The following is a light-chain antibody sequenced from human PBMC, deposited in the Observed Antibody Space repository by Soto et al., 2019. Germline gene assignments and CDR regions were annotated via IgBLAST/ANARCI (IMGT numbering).Light chain of an antibody. Sequence: VLTQSPGTLSLSPGEGATLSCRASQNVGRRYLVWYQQKAGQAPRLLIYDASRRPTGIPDRFSGSGSGRVFTLIISRLEPEDFALYYCQPYGSSVTFGGGTKVQIK. CDR1: QNVGRRY. CDR2: DAS. J-gene: IGKJ4*01. CDR3: QPYGSSVT. V-gene: IGKV3-20*01.